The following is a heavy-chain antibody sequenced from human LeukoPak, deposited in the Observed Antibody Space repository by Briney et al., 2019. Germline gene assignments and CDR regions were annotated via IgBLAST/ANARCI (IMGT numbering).Heavy chain of an antibody. D-gene: IGHD6-19*01. CDR3: ARVSPLIAVAGDFDY. V-gene: IGHV1-2*02. J-gene: IGHJ4*02. Sequence: ASVKVSCKASGYTFTGYYMHWVRQAPGQGVEWMGWINPNSGGTNYAQKFQGRVTMTRDTSISTAYMELSRLRSDDTAVYYCARVSPLIAVAGDFDYWGQGTLVTVSS. CDR1: GYTFTGYY. CDR2: INPNSGGT.